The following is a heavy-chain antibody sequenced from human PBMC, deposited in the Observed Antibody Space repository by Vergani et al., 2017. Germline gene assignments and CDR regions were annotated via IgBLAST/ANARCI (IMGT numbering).Heavy chain of an antibody. CDR3: ASKRGACRAAYCHSYDF. CDR1: GDSVISTDYH. Sequence: QVQLQESGPGLVKPSETLSLTCTVSGDSVISTDYHWGWIRQPPGKGLEWIGSMDYSWSTSYNPSLESRICISFETPKNQFSLRLTSVTAADTAVYYCASKRGACRAAYCHSYDFWGPGTLVGVSS. D-gene: IGHD2-15*01. CDR2: MDYSWST. J-gene: IGHJ4*02. V-gene: IGHV4-39*01.